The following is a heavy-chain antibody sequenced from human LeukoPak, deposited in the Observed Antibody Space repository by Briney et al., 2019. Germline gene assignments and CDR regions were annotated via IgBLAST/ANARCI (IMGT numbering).Heavy chain of an antibody. J-gene: IGHJ6*02. CDR1: GGSVRSGNYF. CDR3: ARVDWWFDIMTGWPAITNNGMDV. Sequence: SETLSLTCTVSGGSVRSGNYFWSWIRQSPGKGLEWIGYIYFRGNTKYSPALESRVTISEDPSKNQFSLRLTSLTTADTAVYYCARVDWWFDIMTGWPAITNNGMDVWGQGTTVIVSS. D-gene: IGHD3-9*01. CDR2: IYFRGNT. V-gene: IGHV4-61*01.